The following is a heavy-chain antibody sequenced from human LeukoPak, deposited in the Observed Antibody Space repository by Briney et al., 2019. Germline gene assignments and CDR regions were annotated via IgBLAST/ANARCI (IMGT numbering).Heavy chain of an antibody. V-gene: IGHV4-59*12. Sequence: SETLSLTCTVSGGSISSYYWSWIRQPPGKGLEWIGYIYYSGSTNYNPSLKSRVTISVDTSKNQFSLQLNSVTPEDTAVYYCARERGYSGYDPLSGNWFDPWGQGTLVTVSS. CDR3: ARERGYSGYDPLSGNWFDP. J-gene: IGHJ5*02. CDR2: IYYSGST. CDR1: GGSISSYY. D-gene: IGHD5-12*01.